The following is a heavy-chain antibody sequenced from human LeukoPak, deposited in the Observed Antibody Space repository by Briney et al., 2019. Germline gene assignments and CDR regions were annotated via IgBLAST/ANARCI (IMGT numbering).Heavy chain of an antibody. CDR2: ISSSSSI. V-gene: IGHV3-69-1*01. Sequence: PGGSLRLSCAVSGFTFSDYSMNWVRQAPGKGLEWVSSISSSSSIYYADSVKGRFTISRDNAENSLFLQMNSLRVEDTAEYYCARGGRRWGQGTLVTVSS. CDR3: ARGGRR. J-gene: IGHJ4*02. CDR1: GFTFSDYS. D-gene: IGHD6-25*01.